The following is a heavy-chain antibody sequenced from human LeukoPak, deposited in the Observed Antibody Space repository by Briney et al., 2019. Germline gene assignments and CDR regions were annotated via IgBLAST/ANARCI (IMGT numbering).Heavy chain of an antibody. V-gene: IGHV1-18*01. CDR1: GYTFTSYG. CDR3: ARGEDYYDSSGYQPFAIFGAFDI. CDR2: ISAYNGNT. D-gene: IGHD3-22*01. Sequence: GASVKVSCKASGYTFTSYGISWVRQAPGQGLEWMGWISAYNGNTNYAQKLQGRVTMTTDTSTSTAYMELRSLRSDDTAVYYCARGEDYYDSSGYQPFAIFGAFDIWGRGRMVSVSS. J-gene: IGHJ3*02.